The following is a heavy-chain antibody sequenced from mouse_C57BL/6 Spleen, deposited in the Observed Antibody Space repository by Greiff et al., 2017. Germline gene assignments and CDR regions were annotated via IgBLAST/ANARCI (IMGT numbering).Heavy chain of an antibody. Sequence: QVQLQQSGAELARPGASVKLSCKASGYTFTSYGISWVKQRTGPGLEWIGEIYPRSGNTYYNEKFKGKATLTADKSSSTAYMELRSLTSEDSAVYFCARPSYYYGSSLDWFDYWGQGTTLTVSS. CDR3: ARPSYYYGSSLDWFDY. CDR1: GYTFTSYG. V-gene: IGHV1-81*01. CDR2: IYPRSGNT. J-gene: IGHJ2*01. D-gene: IGHD1-1*01.